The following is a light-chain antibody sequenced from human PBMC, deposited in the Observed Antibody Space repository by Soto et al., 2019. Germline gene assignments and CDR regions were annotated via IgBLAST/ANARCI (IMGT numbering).Light chain of an antibody. J-gene: IGLJ2*01. CDR3: GTWDSSLSVVV. CDR2: DTN. CDR1: SSNIGNNY. Sequence: QSVLTQPPSVSAAPGQKVTISCSGSSSNIGNNYVSWYQQLPGTAPKLLIYDTNKRPSGIPDRFSGPKSGTSATLGITGLQTGDETDYYCGTWDSSLSVVVFGGGTMLTVL. V-gene: IGLV1-51*01.